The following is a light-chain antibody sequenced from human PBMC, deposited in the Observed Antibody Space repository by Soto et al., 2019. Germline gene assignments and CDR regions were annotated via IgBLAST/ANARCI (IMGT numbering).Light chain of an antibody. CDR3: QQTYATPIT. CDR1: KSVLYSSNNKNY. CDR2: AAS. V-gene: IGKV4-1*01. J-gene: IGKJ5*01. Sequence: DIVMTQSPDSLAVSLGEKATINCKSSKSVLYSSNNKNYLAWYQQKPGKAPQLLIYAASSLQSGVPSRFSGSGSGTDFTLTISSLQPADFATYYCQQTYATPITFGQGTRLEI.